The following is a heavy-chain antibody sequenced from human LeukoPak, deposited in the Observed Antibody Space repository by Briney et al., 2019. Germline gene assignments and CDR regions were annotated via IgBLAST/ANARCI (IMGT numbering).Heavy chain of an antibody. CDR2: INPNSGGT. CDR1: GYTFTSYG. Sequence: ASVKVSCKASGYTFTSYGISWVRQAPGQGLEWMGWINPNSGGTNYAQKFQGRVTMTRDTSISTAYMELSRLRSDDTAVYYCARGEKGYPQDYWGQGTLVTVSS. D-gene: IGHD5-12*01. V-gene: IGHV1-2*02. CDR3: ARGEKGYPQDY. J-gene: IGHJ4*02.